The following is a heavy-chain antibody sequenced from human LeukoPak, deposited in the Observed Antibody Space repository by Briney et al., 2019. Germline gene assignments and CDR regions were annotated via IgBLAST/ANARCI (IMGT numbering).Heavy chain of an antibody. CDR2: ISTSGESA. D-gene: IGHD3-22*01. CDR3: AKDRGSGYHYFDY. V-gene: IGHV3-23*01. Sequence: PGGCLRLSCPVSGFTFSSYAMSWVRQAPGRGLEWVSVISTSGESAYNADSVKGRFTISRDNSKNTLYLQMNSLRAEDTAVYYCAKDRGSGYHYFDYWGQGTLVTVSS. J-gene: IGHJ4*02. CDR1: GFTFSSYA.